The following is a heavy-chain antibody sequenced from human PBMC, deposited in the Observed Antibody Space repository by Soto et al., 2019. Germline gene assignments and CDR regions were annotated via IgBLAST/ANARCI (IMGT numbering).Heavy chain of an antibody. D-gene: IGHD5-18*01. CDR3: ARASTDTAMVTRRGTFDI. CDR1: GFTFSDYY. CDR2: ISSSSSYT. Sequence: GGSLRLSCAASGFTFSDYYMSWIRQAPGKGLEWVSYISSSSSYTNYADSVKGRFTISRDNAKNSLYLQMNSLRAEDTAVYYCARASTDTAMVTRRGTFDIWGQGTMVTVSS. J-gene: IGHJ3*02. V-gene: IGHV3-11*05.